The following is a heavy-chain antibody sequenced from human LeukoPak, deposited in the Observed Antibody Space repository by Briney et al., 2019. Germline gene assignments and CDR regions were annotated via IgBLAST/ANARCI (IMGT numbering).Heavy chain of an antibody. CDR3: ARQTSGAPLDI. V-gene: IGHV2-70*11. CDR2: IDWDDDK. J-gene: IGHJ3*02. CDR1: GGSISSYYW. Sequence: TLSLTCTVSGGSISSYYWSWIRQPPGKALEWLARIDWDDDKYYSTSLKTRLTISKDTSKNQVVLTMTNMDPVDTATYYCARQTSGAPLDIWGQGTMVTVSS. D-gene: IGHD2-15*01.